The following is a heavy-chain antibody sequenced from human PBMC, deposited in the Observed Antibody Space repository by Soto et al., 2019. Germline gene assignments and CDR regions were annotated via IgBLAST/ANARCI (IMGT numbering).Heavy chain of an antibody. CDR1: GFTFSDYG. V-gene: IGHV3-30-3*01. Sequence: GSLRLSCAASGFTFSDYGMHWVRQAPGKGLEWMAFTVSDESSKYYADSVRGRFTISRDNSMNTLYLQMNGLRVEDTAVYYCASGSSSAGCRVFAYWGQGTLVTVSS. CDR2: TVSDESSK. D-gene: IGHD2-2*01. CDR3: ASGSSSAGCRVFAY. J-gene: IGHJ4*02.